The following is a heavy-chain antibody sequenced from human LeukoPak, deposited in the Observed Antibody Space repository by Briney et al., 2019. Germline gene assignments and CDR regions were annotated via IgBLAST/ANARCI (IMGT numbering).Heavy chain of an antibody. Sequence: SETLSLTCTVSGGSISSSIYYWGWIRQPPGKGLERIGSIYYSGSTYYNPSLKSRVTISVDTSKNQFSLKLSSVTAADTAVYYCARTTRFEDIAWFDPWGQGTLVTVSS. D-gene: IGHD3-16*01. CDR3: ARTTRFEDIAWFDP. V-gene: IGHV4-39*01. J-gene: IGHJ5*02. CDR2: IYYSGST. CDR1: GGSISSSIYY.